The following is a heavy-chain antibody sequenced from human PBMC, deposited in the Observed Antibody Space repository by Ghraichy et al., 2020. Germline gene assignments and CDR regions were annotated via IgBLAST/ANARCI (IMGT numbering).Heavy chain of an antibody. CDR2: INPRDGSS. CDR1: GYTFTKNY. Sequence: ASVKVSCMASGYTFTKNYVHWVRRAPGQGLEWMGVINPRDGSSTYAQEFQGRVTMTRDMSTSTVYMELTSLTFKDTAIYYCAREVPVAGPDYWGQGTLVTVSS. D-gene: IGHD6-19*01. J-gene: IGHJ4*02. V-gene: IGHV1-46*01. CDR3: AREVPVAGPDY.